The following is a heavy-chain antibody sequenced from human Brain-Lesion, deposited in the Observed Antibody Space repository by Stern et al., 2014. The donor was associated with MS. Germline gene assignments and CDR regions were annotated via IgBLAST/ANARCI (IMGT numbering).Heavy chain of an antibody. CDR2: ISGRVGTT. J-gene: IGHJ1*01. D-gene: IGHD6-19*01. V-gene: IGHV3-23*01. Sequence: EVQLLESGGGVIQPGGSLRLSCAASGFSFSTYATSWVRQTPGKGLKGVAAISGRVGTTYYAESVKGRVTISRDNSKNTLYLQMDSLRADDTAVYYCAKWPHHIAVAGTRYFQHWGQGTLVTVSS. CDR1: GFSFSTYA. CDR3: AKWPHHIAVAGTRYFQH.